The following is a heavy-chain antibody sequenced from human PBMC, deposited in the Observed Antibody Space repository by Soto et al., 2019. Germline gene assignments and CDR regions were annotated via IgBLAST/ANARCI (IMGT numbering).Heavy chain of an antibody. CDR1: GGSISSSSYY. CDR2: IYYSGST. Sequence: SETLSLTCTVAGGSISSSSYYWGWIRQAPGKGLEWIGSIYYSGSTYYNPSLKSRVTISVDTSKNQFSLKLSSVTAADTAVYYCAKGGSVSYSNAFDIWGQGTMVTVS. D-gene: IGHD3-10*01. CDR3: AKGGSVSYSNAFDI. V-gene: IGHV4-39*01. J-gene: IGHJ3*02.